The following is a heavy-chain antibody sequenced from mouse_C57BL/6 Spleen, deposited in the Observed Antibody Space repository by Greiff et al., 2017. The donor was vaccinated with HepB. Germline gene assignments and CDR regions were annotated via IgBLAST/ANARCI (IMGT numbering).Heavy chain of an antibody. J-gene: IGHJ2*01. CDR2: IRLKSDNYAT. V-gene: IGHV6-3*01. CDR3: TDYYGIDY. CDR1: GFTFSNYW. Sequence: EVQRVESGGGLVQPGGSMKLSCVASGFTFSNYWMNWVRQSPEKGLEWVAQIRLKSDNYATHYAESVKGRFTISRDDSKSSVYLQMNNLRAEDTGIYYCTDYYGIDYWGQGTTLTVSS. D-gene: IGHD1-1*01.